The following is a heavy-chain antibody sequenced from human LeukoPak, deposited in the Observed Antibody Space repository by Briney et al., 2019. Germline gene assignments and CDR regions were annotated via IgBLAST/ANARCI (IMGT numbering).Heavy chain of an antibody. CDR1: GFTVSSNY. D-gene: IGHD5-12*01. CDR2: IYSGGST. Sequence: GGSLRLSCAASGFTVSSNYMSWVRQAPGKGLERVSVIYSGGSTYYADSVKGRFTISRDNAKNSLYLQMNSLRAEDTAVYYCARIGRGYSGYDAYYFDYWGQGTLVTVSS. CDR3: ARIGRGYSGYDAYYFDY. J-gene: IGHJ4*02. V-gene: IGHV3-53*01.